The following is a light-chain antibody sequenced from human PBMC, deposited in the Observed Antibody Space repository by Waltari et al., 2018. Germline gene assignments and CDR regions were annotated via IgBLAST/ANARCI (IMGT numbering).Light chain of an antibody. CDR1: QSVSSY. V-gene: IGKV3-11*01. CDR3: HQRSNWPIT. Sequence: EIVLTQFPATLSLSPGERATLSCRASQSVSSYLVWYQQKPGQTPRLVIYDASTRAPGIPARFSGSGSGTDFTLTISSLDPEDFAVYYCHQRSNWPITFGQGTRLEIK. J-gene: IGKJ5*01. CDR2: DAS.